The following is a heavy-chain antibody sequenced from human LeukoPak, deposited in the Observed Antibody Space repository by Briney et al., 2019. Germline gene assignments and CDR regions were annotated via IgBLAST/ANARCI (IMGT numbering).Heavy chain of an antibody. CDR3: ATDSHSSSWKPFDY. V-gene: IGHV1-24*01. J-gene: IGHJ4*02. CDR1: GYTLTELS. CDR2: FDPEDGET. D-gene: IGHD6-13*01. Sequence: ASVKVSCKVSGYTLTELSMHWLRQAPGKGLEWMGGFDPEDGETIYAQKFQGRVTMTEDTSTDTAYMELSSLRSEDTAVYYCATDSHSSSWKPFDYWGQGTLVTVSS.